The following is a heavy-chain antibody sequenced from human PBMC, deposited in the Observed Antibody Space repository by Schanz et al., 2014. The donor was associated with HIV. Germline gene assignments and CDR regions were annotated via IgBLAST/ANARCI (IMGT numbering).Heavy chain of an antibody. CDR2: ISYDGSNK. V-gene: IGHV3-30*03. D-gene: IGHD3-22*01. J-gene: IGHJ4*02. CDR1: GFTFRNFG. CDR3: ASDLNTPEIVVLLDY. Sequence: QEQLVESGGGVVQPGKSLRLSCAASGFTFRNFGMHWVRQAPGKGLEWVAVISYDGSNKYYADSMKGRFTISRDNSKNTLYLQMNSLRSEDTAVYYCASDLNTPEIVVLLDYWGQGTLVTVSS.